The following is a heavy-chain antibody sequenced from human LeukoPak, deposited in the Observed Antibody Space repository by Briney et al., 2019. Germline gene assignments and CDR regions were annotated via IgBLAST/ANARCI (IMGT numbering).Heavy chain of an antibody. CDR2: IWYDGSNK. V-gene: IGHV3-33*01. CDR3: ARTPHYDILTGEPPIDY. Sequence: PGGSLRLSCAASGFTFSNYDMHWVRQAPGKGLELVAVIWYDGSNKYYADSVKGRFTISRDNSKNTLYLQMNSLRAEDTAVYYCARTPHYDILTGEPPIDYWGQGTLVTVSS. D-gene: IGHD3-9*01. J-gene: IGHJ4*02. CDR1: GFTFSNYD.